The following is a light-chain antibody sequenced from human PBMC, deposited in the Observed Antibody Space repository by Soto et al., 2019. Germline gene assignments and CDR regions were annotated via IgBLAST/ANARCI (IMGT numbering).Light chain of an antibody. CDR3: VSYTSSTTYV. CDR2: GVA. Sequence: QSVLTQPASVSDSPGQSITISCTGTSSDVGGSNFVSWYQQHPGKSPKLIIYGVANRPSGVSNRFSGSKSGSTAPLIISRLQTEEEADYYCVSYTSSTTYVFGTGTKVTVL. V-gene: IGLV2-14*03. CDR1: SSDVGGSNF. J-gene: IGLJ1*01.